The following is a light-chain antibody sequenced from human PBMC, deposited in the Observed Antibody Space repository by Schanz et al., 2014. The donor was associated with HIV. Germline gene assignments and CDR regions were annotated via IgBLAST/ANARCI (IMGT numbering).Light chain of an antibody. CDR2: ATS. Sequence: EAVLTQSPGSLSLSPGGRATLSCGASQRLSSSYLAWYQQKRDQPPRLVIYATSTRAAGIPDRFSGTGSGTDFTRTVSRLAPEDFAVYYCQYFGNSGGTFGGGTKVEI. CDR3: QYFGNSGGT. J-gene: IGKJ4*01. V-gene: IGKV3-20*01. CDR1: QRLSSSY.